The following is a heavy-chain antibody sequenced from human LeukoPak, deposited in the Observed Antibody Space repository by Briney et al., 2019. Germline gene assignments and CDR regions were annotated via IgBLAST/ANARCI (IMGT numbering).Heavy chain of an antibody. CDR1: GFTFSSYS. J-gene: IGHJ5*02. Sequence: GGSLRLSCAASGFTFSSYSMNWVRQAPGKGLEWVSSISSSSSYIYYADSVKGRFTISRDNAKNSLYLQMNNLRAEDTAVYYCARGLYSSSGDWFDPWGQGTLVTVSS. CDR3: ARGLYSSSGDWFDP. V-gene: IGHV3-21*01. D-gene: IGHD6-13*01. CDR2: ISSSSSYI.